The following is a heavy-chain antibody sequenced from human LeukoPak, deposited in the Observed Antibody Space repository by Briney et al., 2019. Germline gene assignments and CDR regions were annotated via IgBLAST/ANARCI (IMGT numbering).Heavy chain of an antibody. D-gene: IGHD4-17*01. V-gene: IGHV4-59*01. CDR2: IYYSGST. Sequence: PSETLSLTCTVSGGSISSYYWSWIRQPPGKGLEWIGYIYYSGSTNYNPSLKSRVTISVDTSKNQFSLKLSSVTAADTAVYYCAREKHGYGDRQSYFDYWGQGTLVTVSS. J-gene: IGHJ4*02. CDR1: GGSISSYY. CDR3: AREKHGYGDRQSYFDY.